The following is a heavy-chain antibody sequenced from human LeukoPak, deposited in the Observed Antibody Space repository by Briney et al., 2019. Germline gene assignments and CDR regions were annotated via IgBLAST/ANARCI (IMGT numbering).Heavy chain of an antibody. D-gene: IGHD1-1*01. CDR1: GGSISSYY. Sequence: PSETLSLTCTVSGGSISSYYWNWIRQPAGKGLEWIGRIHIGGKTNYNPSLRATMSVDASTNQFSLKLSSVTAADTAVYYCARDPGLERPGGVSFDYWGQGSLVIVSS. J-gene: IGHJ4*02. V-gene: IGHV4-4*07. CDR3: ARDPGLERPGGVSFDY. CDR2: IHIGGKT.